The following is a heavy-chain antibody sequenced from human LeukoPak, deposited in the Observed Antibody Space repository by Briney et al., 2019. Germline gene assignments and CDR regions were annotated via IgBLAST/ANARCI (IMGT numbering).Heavy chain of an antibody. CDR2: IYYSGST. CDR1: CGSISGGDYY. V-gene: IGHV4-30-4*01. Sequence: SQTLSLTCAVSCGSISGGDYYWSWIRQPPGKGLEWIGYIYYSGSTYYNPSLKSRVTISVDTSKHQFSLKLSCVTAADTAVYYCARGRGWTFDYWGQGTLVTVSS. D-gene: IGHD6-19*01. CDR3: ARGRGWTFDY. J-gene: IGHJ4*02.